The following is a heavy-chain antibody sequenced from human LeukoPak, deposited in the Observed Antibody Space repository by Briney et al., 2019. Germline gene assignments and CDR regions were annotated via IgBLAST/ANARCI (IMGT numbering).Heavy chain of an antibody. J-gene: IGHJ4*02. D-gene: IGHD3-3*01. CDR2: INPNSGGT. CDR3: ARSREWSPAH. V-gene: IGHV1-2*02. Sequence: ASVKVSCKASGYTFTGYYMHWVRQAPGQGLEWMGWINPNSGGTNYAQKFQGRVTMTRDTSSSTAYMELSRLRSDDTAVYYCARSREWSPAHWGQGTLVTVSS. CDR1: GYTFTGYY.